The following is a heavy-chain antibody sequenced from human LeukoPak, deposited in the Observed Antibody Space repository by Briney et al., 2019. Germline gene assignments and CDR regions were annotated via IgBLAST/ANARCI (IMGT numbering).Heavy chain of an antibody. V-gene: IGHV3-11*01. CDR2: ISTGGRTK. D-gene: IGHD3-10*01. CDR1: GFTFSSYT. Sequence: GGSLRLSCAASGFTFSSYTMSWIRQAPGKGLEWVSYISTGGRTKYYADSLKGRFTISRDNAKNSLYLQMSSLRAEDTAVYYCARDRDGMNVWGQGTTVTVSS. CDR3: ARDRDGMNV. J-gene: IGHJ6*02.